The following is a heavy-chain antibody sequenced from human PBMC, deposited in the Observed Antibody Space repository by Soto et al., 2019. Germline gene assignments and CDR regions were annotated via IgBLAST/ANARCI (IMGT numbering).Heavy chain of an antibody. CDR3: AREKAPPPNSSNVSGPHYYGMDV. J-gene: IGHJ6*02. D-gene: IGHD4-4*01. CDR1: GYTFTSYY. CDR2: INPSGGST. V-gene: IGHV1-46*01. Sequence: ASVKVSCKASGYTFTSYYMHWVRQAPGQGLEWMGIINPSGGSTSYALKFQGRVTMTRDTSTSTVYMELSSLRSEDTAVYYCAREKAPPPNSSNVSGPHYYGMDVWG.